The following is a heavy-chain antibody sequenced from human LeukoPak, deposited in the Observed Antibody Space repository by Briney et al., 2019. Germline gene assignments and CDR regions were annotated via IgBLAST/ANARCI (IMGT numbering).Heavy chain of an antibody. CDR2: IKQDGSEE. CDR1: GFTFSSYW. V-gene: IGHV3-7*01. CDR3: VTGGRRYYPD. J-gene: IGHJ4*02. Sequence: GGSLRLSCAASGFTFSSYWMSWVRQAPGKGLEWVANIKQDGSEEYYVDSVKGRFTISRDNAKNSLYLQMNSLRAEDTAVYYCVTGGRRYYPDWGQGTLVTVSS. D-gene: IGHD2/OR15-2a*01.